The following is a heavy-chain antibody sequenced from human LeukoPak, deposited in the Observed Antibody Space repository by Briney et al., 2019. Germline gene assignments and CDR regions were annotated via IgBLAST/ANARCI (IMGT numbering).Heavy chain of an antibody. D-gene: IGHD3-10*01. CDR1: GPSFSYHY. Sequence: SETLSLTCAVYGPSFSYHYWKWIRQPPGKGLEWIGEINHSGSTNYNPSLKSRVTISVDTSKNQFSLKLSSVTAADTAVYYCAIGSIIWFGASTFDYWGQGTLVTVSS. J-gene: IGHJ4*02. V-gene: IGHV4-34*01. CDR2: INHSGST. CDR3: AIGSIIWFGASTFDY.